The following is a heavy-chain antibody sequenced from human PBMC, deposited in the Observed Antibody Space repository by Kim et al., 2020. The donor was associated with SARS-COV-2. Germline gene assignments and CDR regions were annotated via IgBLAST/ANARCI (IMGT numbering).Heavy chain of an antibody. V-gene: IGHV5-51*01. Sequence: RYSPSVQGQVTISADKSISTAYLQWSSLKASDTAMYYCVRSSSSEGWFDPWGQGTLVTVSS. CDR3: VRSSSSEGWFDP. D-gene: IGHD6-6*01. J-gene: IGHJ5*02.